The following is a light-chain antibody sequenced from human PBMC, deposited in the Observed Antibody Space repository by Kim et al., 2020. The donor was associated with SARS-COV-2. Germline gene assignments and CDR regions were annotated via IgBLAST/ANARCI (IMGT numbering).Light chain of an antibody. CDR3: QQYKAYPWT. Sequence: DIQMTQSPSSMSASVGDRVTITCRASQGINNYLAWFQQKPGRAPKSLIYAASILQSGVPSRFSGSGSGTDFTLTISSLQPDDFATYYCQQYKAYPWTFGRGTKVDIK. CDR1: QGINNY. CDR2: AAS. J-gene: IGKJ1*01. V-gene: IGKV1-16*01.